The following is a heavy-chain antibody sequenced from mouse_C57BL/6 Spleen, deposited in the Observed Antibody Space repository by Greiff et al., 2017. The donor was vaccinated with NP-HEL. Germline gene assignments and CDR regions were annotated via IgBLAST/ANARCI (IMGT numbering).Heavy chain of an antibody. V-gene: IGHV1-9*01. Sequence: QVQLKESGAELMKPGASVKLSCKATGYTFTGYWIEWVKQRPGHGLEWIGEILPGSGSPNYNEKFKGKATFTADTSSNTAYMQLSSLTTEDSAIYYCARSLMVTTTGYYFDYWGQGTTLTVSS. CDR1: GYTFTGYW. CDR2: ILPGSGSP. D-gene: IGHD2-2*01. CDR3: ARSLMVTTTGYYFDY. J-gene: IGHJ2*01.